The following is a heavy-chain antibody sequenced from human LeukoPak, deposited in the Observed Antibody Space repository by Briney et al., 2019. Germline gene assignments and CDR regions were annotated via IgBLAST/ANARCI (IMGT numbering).Heavy chain of an antibody. CDR3: AGLTRVSADY. J-gene: IGHJ4*02. V-gene: IGHV4-34*01. D-gene: IGHD6-13*01. Sequence: PSETLSLTCAVYGGSFSGYYWSWIRQPPGKGLEWIGEINHSGSTNYNPSLKSRVTISVDTSKNQFSLKLSSVTAADTAVYYCAGLTRVSADYWGQGTLVTVSS. CDR1: GGSFSGYY. CDR2: INHSGST.